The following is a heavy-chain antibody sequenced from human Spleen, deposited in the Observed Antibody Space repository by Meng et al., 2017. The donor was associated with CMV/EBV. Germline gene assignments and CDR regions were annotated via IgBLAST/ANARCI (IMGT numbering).Heavy chain of an antibody. CDR1: GGSISSGDYF. J-gene: IGHJ5*02. V-gene: IGHV4-30-4*08. Sequence: VSGGSISSGDYFWSWIRQPPGKGLEWIGYIYYSGSTYYNPSLKSRVTISVDTSKNQFSLKLSSVTAADTAVYYCAREYTSSSNWFDPWGQGTLVTVS. D-gene: IGHD6-6*01. CDR3: AREYTSSSNWFDP. CDR2: IYYSGST.